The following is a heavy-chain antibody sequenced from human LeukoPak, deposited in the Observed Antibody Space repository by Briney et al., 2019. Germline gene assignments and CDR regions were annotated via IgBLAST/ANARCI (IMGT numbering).Heavy chain of an antibody. Sequence: GGSLRLSCAASGFTFDDYGLSWVRQAPGKGLEWVSSTNWNGGATRYADSVKGRFTISRDNAKNSLYLEMNSLRAEDTAFYYCARGRHYSDSSDYHGNWFDPWGQGTLVTVSS. CDR1: GFTFDDYG. J-gene: IGHJ5*02. CDR3: ARGRHYSDSSDYHGNWFDP. CDR2: TNWNGGAT. V-gene: IGHV3-20*04. D-gene: IGHD3-22*01.